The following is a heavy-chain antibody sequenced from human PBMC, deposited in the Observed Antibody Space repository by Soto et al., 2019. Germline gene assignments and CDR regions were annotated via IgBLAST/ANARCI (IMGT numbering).Heavy chain of an antibody. V-gene: IGHV3-15*07. CDR1: GFTFSNAW. CDR3: TTGLGWVGFGMDA. D-gene: IGHD3-10*01. CDR2: IKSKTDGGTT. J-gene: IGHJ6*02. Sequence: EVQLVESGGGLVQPGGSLRLSCAASGFTFSNAWMNWVRQAPGKGLEWVGRIKSKTDGGTTDYAAPVKGRFTISRDNSKNTLYLQMNSLKTEDTAVYYCTTGLGWVGFGMDAWGQGTTVTVSS.